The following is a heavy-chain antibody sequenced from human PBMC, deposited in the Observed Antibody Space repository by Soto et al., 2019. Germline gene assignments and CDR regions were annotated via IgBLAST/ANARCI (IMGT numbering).Heavy chain of an antibody. D-gene: IGHD3-10*02. Sequence: QVQLVESGGGVVQPGRSLRLPCAASGFTFVTYGMHWVRQAPGKGLEWVAVISHDGNYKYYADSVKGRFTISRDNSRNTVYLQMNSLRAEDTAVYYCVADYVATDTFDIWGQGTLVTVSS. CDR1: GFTFVTYG. CDR2: ISHDGNYK. J-gene: IGHJ3*02. CDR3: VADYVATDTFDI. V-gene: IGHV3-30*03.